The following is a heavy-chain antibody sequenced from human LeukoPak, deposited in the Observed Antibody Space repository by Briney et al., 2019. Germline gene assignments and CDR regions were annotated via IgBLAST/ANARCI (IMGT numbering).Heavy chain of an antibody. J-gene: IGHJ4*02. CDR3: AAELYGGIFGHCCSFAY. V-gene: IGHV1-58*02. CDR2: VIVGSGRT. CDR1: GFTFCNSA. Sequence: ASVKVSCKTSGFTFCNSAIQWVRQARGQPLEWIGWVIVGSGRTHYAQRLHDRLLITRDMATNVATLEVSSLTSEDTAVYYCAAELYGGIFGHCCSFAYWGQGTLVTVSS. D-gene: IGHD2-21*02.